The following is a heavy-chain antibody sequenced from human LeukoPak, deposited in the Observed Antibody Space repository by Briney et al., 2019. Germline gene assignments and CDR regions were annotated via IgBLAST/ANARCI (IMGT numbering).Heavy chain of an antibody. D-gene: IGHD3-10*01. CDR1: GGSISSGGYY. V-gene: IGHV4-31*03. Sequence: PSQTLSLTCTVSGGSISSGGYYWSWIRQHPGKGLEWIGYIYYSGSTYYNPSLKSRVTISVDASKNQFSLKLSSVTAADTAVYYCARDILRYYYGSGSPIGYWGQGTLVTVSS. J-gene: IGHJ4*02. CDR3: ARDILRYYYGSGSPIGY. CDR2: IYYSGST.